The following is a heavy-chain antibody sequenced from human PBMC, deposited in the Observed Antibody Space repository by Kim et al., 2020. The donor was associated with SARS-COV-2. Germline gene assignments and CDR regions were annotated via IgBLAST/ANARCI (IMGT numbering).Heavy chain of an antibody. V-gene: IGHV4-39*01. CDR3: ARPDSSTWGWFDP. J-gene: IGHJ5*02. D-gene: IGHD3-22*01. CDR2: IYYSGST. CDR1: GGSISSSFNY. Sequence: SETLSLTCTVSGGSISSSFNYWGWIRQPPGKGLEWIGSIYYSGSTYYNPSLKSRVTISVDTSRNQFSLKLSSVTAADTAVYYCARPDSSTWGWFDPWGQGTLVTVSS.